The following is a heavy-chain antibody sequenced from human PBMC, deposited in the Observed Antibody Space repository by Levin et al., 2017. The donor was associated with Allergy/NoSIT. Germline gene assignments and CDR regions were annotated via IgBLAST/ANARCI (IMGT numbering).Heavy chain of an antibody. CDR3: TTTLGYGSEVQWA. J-gene: IGHJ1*01. V-gene: IGHV3-15*01. Sequence: GGSLRLSCAASGFTFSYAWMTWVRQAPGKGLEWVGRIKNKFEGATTDYAAPVKGRFTISRQDSENTVYLQMNSLEIEDTAVYYCTTTLGYGSEVQWAWGQGTLVIVSS. CDR2: IKNKFEGATT. D-gene: IGHD4-17*01. CDR1: GFTFSYAW.